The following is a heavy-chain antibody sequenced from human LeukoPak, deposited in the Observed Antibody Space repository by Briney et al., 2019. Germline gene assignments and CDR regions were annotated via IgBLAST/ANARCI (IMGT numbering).Heavy chain of an antibody. D-gene: IGHD2-2*01. CDR2: ISSSSSYI. CDR3: AREVVPAAITDSRFDP. J-gene: IGHJ5*02. CDR1: GFTFSSYS. V-gene: IGHV3-21*01. Sequence: PGGSLRLSCAASGFTFSSYSMNWVRQAPGKELEWVSSISSSSSYIYYADSVKGRFTISRDNAKNSLYLQMNSLRAEDTAVYYCAREVVPAAITDSRFDPWGQGTLVTVSS.